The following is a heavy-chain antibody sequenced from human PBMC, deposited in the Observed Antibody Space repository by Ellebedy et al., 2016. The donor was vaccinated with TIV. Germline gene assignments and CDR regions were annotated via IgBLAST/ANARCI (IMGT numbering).Heavy chain of an antibody. CDR2: VYYSGSP. CDR3: ARRLRYGDWYFDL. V-gene: IGHV4-39*07. J-gene: IGHJ2*01. D-gene: IGHD4-17*01. CDR1: GGSVSSTRYY. Sequence: MPSETLSLTCSVSGGSVSSTRYYWAWLRQPPGKGLEYIGSVYYSGSPYYNPSCKSRVTLSADPSKNQFSLKLSSVTAADTAIYYCARRLRYGDWYFDLWGRGTLVTVSS.